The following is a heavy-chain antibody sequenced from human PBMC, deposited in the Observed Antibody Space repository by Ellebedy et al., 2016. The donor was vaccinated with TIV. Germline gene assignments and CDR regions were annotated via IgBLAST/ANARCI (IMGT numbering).Heavy chain of an antibody. CDR1: GGSISSYY. CDR3: ARMTSRGFSTPAY. CDR2: IFSSGST. D-gene: IGHD5-12*01. Sequence: SETLSLTXTVSGGSISSYYWSWIRQPPGKGLEWIGYIFSSGSTYYNPSLKSRVTISVDTSRNQMSLKVTSVTAADTAIYYCARMTSRGFSTPAYWGRGILVTVSS. V-gene: IGHV4-59*08. J-gene: IGHJ4*02.